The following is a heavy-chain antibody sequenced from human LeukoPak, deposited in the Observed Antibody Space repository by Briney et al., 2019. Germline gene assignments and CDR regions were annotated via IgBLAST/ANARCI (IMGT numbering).Heavy chain of an antibody. CDR1: GGSVSSGSYH. CDR2: IYYSGST. Sequence: PSETLSLTCTVSGGSVSSGSYHWSWIRQPPGKGLEWIGYIYYSGSTNYNPSLKSRVTMSVDTSKNQFSLKLSSVTAADTAVYYCARADCSGGSCYAFDIWGQGTMVTVSS. CDR3: ARADCSGGSCYAFDI. V-gene: IGHV4-61*01. D-gene: IGHD2-15*01. J-gene: IGHJ3*02.